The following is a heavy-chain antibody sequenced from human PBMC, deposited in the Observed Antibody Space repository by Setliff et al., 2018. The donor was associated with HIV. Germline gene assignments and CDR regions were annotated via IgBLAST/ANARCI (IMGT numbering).Heavy chain of an antibody. CDR1: GDSFTTTSHS. CDR2: VYSRGNT. D-gene: IGHD2-21*01. V-gene: IGHV4-61*09. CDR3: ARGRLMGSSVLFFDF. J-gene: IGHJ4*02. Sequence: PSETLSLTCDVSGDSFTTTSHSWAWLRRPAGRGLEWIGHVYSRGNTDYNPSLASRVSILMSTSEIQFSLTLNSVTAADTAKYYCARGRLMGSSVLFFDFWGQGILVTVSS.